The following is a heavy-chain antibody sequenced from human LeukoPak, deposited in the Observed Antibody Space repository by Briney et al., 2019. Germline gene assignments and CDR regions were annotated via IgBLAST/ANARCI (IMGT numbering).Heavy chain of an antibody. Sequence: GGSLRLSCAASGFTFSSYSMNWVRQAPGKGLEWVSSISSSSSYIYYADSVKGRFTISSDNAKNSLYLQMNSLRAEDTAVYYCARERSAAGTPFEDYWGQGTLVTVSS. V-gene: IGHV3-21*01. J-gene: IGHJ4*02. CDR1: GFTFSSYS. D-gene: IGHD6-13*01. CDR3: ARERSAAGTPFEDY. CDR2: ISSSSSYI.